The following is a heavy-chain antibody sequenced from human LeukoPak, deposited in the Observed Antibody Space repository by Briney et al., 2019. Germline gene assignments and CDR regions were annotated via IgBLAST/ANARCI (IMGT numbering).Heavy chain of an antibody. D-gene: IGHD2-15*01. CDR1: GFTFSSYA. J-gene: IGHJ4*02. V-gene: IGHV3-30-3*01. CDR3: AADSGGSRY. CDR2: ISYDGSNK. Sequence: GRSLRLSCAASGFTFSSYAMHWVRQAPGKGLEWVAVISYDGSNKYYADSVKGRFTISRDNSKNTLYLQMNSLRVEDTAMYYCAADSGGSRYWGQGTLATVSS.